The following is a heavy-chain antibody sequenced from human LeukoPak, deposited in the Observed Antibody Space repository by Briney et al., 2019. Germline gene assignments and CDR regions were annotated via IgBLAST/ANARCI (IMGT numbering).Heavy chain of an antibody. CDR3: ARQGTIVAGTLGTTFDY. D-gene: IGHD5-12*01. Sequence: GESLKISCKVSGYRFTNYWFGWVRQMPGKGLEWMGIIYPGDSDTRYSPSFQGQVTISADKSINTAYLQWSSLRASDTAMYYCARQGTIVAGTLGTTFDYWGQGTLLTVSS. J-gene: IGHJ4*02. CDR2: IYPGDSDT. CDR1: GYRFTNYW. V-gene: IGHV5-51*01.